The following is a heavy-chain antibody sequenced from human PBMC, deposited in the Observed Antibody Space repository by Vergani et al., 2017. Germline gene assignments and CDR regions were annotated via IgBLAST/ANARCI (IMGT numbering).Heavy chain of an antibody. D-gene: IGHD4-17*01. J-gene: IGHJ2*01. CDR2: INHSGST. CDR3: ARGGRYGSRYFDL. CDR1: GGSFRGYY. V-gene: IGHV4-34*01. Sequence: QVQLQQWGAGLLKPSETLSLTCAVYGGSFRGYYWSWIRQPPGKGLEWIGEINHSGSTNYNPSLKSRVTISVDTSKNQLSLKLSSVTAADTAVYYCARGGRYGSRYFDLWGRGTLVTVSS.